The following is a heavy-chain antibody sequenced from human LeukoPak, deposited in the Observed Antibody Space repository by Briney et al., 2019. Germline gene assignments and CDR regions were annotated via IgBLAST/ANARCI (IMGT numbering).Heavy chain of an antibody. D-gene: IGHD5-18*01. CDR3: ARSKTAMVSRYNLVATAGALDFDY. Sequence: ASVKVSCKASGYTFTSYDINWVRQATGQGLEWMGIINPSGGSTSYAQKFQGRVTMTRDTSTSTVCMELSSLRSEDTAVYYCARSKTAMVSRYNLVATAGALDFDYWGQGTLVTVSS. CDR2: INPSGGST. J-gene: IGHJ4*02. CDR1: GYTFTSYD. V-gene: IGHV1-46*01.